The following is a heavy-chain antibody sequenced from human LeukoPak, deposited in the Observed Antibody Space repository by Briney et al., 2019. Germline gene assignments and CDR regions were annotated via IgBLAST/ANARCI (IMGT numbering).Heavy chain of an antibody. J-gene: IGHJ4*02. CDR3: AKWGVDKGHWWHYVDY. Sequence: QTGGSLRLSCATSGFTFSSNVMSWVRQTPGKGLEWVSGINMDGAYTEYADSVKVRFTISRDNSESKLYLHMNGLRAEDTAIYYCAKWGVDKGHWWHYVDYWGQGTLVIVSS. CDR2: INMDGAYT. V-gene: IGHV3-23*01. CDR1: GFTFSSNV. D-gene: IGHD2-8*02.